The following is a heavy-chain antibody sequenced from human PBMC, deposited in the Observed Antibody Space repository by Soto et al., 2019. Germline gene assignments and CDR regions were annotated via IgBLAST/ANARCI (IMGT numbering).Heavy chain of an antibody. V-gene: IGHV1-69*13. CDR1: GGTFSSYA. D-gene: IGHD2-2*01. CDR2: IIPIFGTA. Sequence: SVKVSCKASGGTFSSYAISWLRQSPGQGLEWMGGIIPIFGTANYAQKFQGRVTITADESTSTAYMELSSLRSEDTAVYYCARDLDIVVVPAASNTQNWFDPWGQGTLVTVSS. CDR3: ARDLDIVVVPAASNTQNWFDP. J-gene: IGHJ5*02.